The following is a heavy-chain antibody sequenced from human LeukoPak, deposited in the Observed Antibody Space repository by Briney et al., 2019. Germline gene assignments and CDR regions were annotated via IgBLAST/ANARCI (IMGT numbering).Heavy chain of an antibody. J-gene: IGHJ4*02. V-gene: IGHV4-39*01. CDR3: ARFSITSFTRLAYPPHPVYYFDY. CDR2: IYYSGST. Sequence: SETLSLTCTVSGGSISSSSYYWGWIRQPPGKGLEWIGSIYYSGSTYYNPSLKSRVTISVDTSKNQFSLKLSSVTAADTAVYYCARFSITSFTRLAYPPHPVYYFDYWGQGTLVTVSS. CDR1: GGSISSSSYY. D-gene: IGHD3-3*01.